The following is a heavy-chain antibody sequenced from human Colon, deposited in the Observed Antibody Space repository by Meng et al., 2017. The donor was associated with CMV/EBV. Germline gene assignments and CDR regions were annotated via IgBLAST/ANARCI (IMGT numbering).Heavy chain of an antibody. CDR2: INSYAYNI. Sequence: LSCEVSGFTFGTYTMSWVRQAPGKVLEWVASINSYAYNIGYADSVKGRFTISRDNAKNSLYLQMNSLGAEDTAVYFCVREVRRSWFDPWGQGTLVTVSS. CDR3: VREVRRSWFDP. D-gene: IGHD3-10*01. CDR1: GFTFGTYT. J-gene: IGHJ5*02. V-gene: IGHV3-21*01.